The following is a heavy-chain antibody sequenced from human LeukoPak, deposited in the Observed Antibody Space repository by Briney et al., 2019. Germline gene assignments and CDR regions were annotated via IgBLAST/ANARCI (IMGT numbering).Heavy chain of an antibody. V-gene: IGHV3-23*01. CDR1: GSTFSSYA. J-gene: IGHJ4*02. Sequence: PGGSLRLSCAASGSTFSSYAMSWVRQAPGKGLEWVSGISGSGINTYYADSVKGRFTISRDSSKNTLYLQMNSLRAEDTAVYYCAKVNIAATDSGTYYFDHWGQGTLVTVSS. D-gene: IGHD6-13*01. CDR2: ISGSGINT. CDR3: AKVNIAATDSGTYYFDH.